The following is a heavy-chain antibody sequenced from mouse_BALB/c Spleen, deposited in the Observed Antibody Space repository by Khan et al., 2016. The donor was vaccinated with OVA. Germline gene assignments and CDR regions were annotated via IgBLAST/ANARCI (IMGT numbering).Heavy chain of an antibody. CDR3: TRHGYVAWFTY. Sequence: VQLKQSGPELMKPGASVKISCNASGYSFTTYYIHWMMQSHGKSLEWIGYIDPFSGGTTYNQKFKGKATLTVDRSSSTAYIHLSNLTSEDSAVYYCTRHGYVAWFTYWGQGTLVTVSS. CDR1: GYSFTTYY. V-gene: IGHV1S135*01. CDR2: IDPFSGGT. J-gene: IGHJ3*01. D-gene: IGHD2-2*01.